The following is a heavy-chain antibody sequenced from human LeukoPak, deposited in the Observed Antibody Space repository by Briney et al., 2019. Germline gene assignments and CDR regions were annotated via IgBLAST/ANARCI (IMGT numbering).Heavy chain of an antibody. Sequence: ASVKVSCKASGYTFTSYDINWVRQAPGQGLEWMGWINPNSGGTNYAQKFQGRVTMTRDTSISTAYMELSRLRSDDTAVFYCARGLGYSYGNFDYWGQGTLVTVSS. V-gene: IGHV1-2*02. CDR3: ARGLGYSYGNFDY. J-gene: IGHJ4*02. D-gene: IGHD5-18*01. CDR1: GYTFTSYD. CDR2: INPNSGGT.